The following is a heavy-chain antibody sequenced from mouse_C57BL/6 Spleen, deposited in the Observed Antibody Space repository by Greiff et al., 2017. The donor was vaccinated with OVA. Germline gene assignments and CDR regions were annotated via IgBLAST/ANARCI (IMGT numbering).Heavy chain of an antibody. CDR3: ATKPPYYYAMDY. D-gene: IGHD1-3*01. CDR2: ISSGSSTI. Sequence: EVKVEESGGGLVKPGGSLKLSCAASGFTFSDYGMHWVRQAPEKGLEWVAYISSGSSTIYYADTVKGRFTISRDNAKNTLFLQMTSLRSEDTAMYYCATKPPYYYAMDYGGQGTSVTVSS. J-gene: IGHJ4*01. V-gene: IGHV5-17*01. CDR1: GFTFSDYG.